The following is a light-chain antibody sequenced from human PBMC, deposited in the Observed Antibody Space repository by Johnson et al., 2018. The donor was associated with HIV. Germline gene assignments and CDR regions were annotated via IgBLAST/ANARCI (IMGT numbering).Light chain of an antibody. CDR3: GTWDTSLSVYV. CDR1: SSNIGNNY. Sequence: QSVLTQPPSVSAAPGQKVTISCSGSSSNIGNNYVSWYQQLPGTAPKLLIYDNNKRPSGIPDRFSGYKSDTSATLGITGLQTGDEAEYYCGTWDTSLSVYVFGTGTKVTVL. V-gene: IGLV1-51*01. CDR2: DNN. J-gene: IGLJ1*01.